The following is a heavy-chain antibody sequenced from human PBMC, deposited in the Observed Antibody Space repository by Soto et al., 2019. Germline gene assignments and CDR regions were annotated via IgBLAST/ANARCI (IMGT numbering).Heavy chain of an antibody. D-gene: IGHD3-3*01. CDR1: GFTFSSYA. J-gene: IGHJ4*02. CDR2: ISYDGSNK. CDR3: ARDNYDFWSGYYCCPDY. V-gene: IGHV3-30-3*01. Sequence: GGSLRLSWAASGFTFSSYAMHWVRQAPGKGLEWVAVISYDGSNKYYADSVKGRFTISRDNSKNTLYLQMNSLRAEDTAVYYCARDNYDFWSGYYCCPDYWGQGTLVTVSS.